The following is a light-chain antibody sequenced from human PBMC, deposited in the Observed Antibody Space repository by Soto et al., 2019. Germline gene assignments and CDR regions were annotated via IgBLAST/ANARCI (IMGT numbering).Light chain of an antibody. CDR2: GAS. J-gene: IGKJ4*01. V-gene: IGKV3-15*01. CDR1: QTISND. Sequence: EVVMTQSPATVSVSPGEGVTLSCRASQTISNDLAWYQQKPGQAPRLLIYGASTWATGVPARFSGGGSGTECTLTISRLQSEDFAFYYCQQNNKWPPVTFGGGTKVEIK. CDR3: QQNNKWPPVT.